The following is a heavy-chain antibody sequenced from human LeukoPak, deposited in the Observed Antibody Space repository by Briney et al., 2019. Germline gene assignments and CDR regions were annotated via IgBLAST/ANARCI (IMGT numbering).Heavy chain of an antibody. V-gene: IGHV3-21*01. D-gene: IGHD6-13*01. Sequence: GGSLRLSCAASGFTFSSYSMNWVRQAPGKGLEWVSSISSSSSYIYYADSVKGRFTISRDNAKNSLYLQMNSLRAEDTAVYYCARGRNSYSSSPENAFDIWGQGTMVTVSS. CDR3: ARGRNSYSSSPENAFDI. J-gene: IGHJ3*02. CDR1: GFTFSSYS. CDR2: ISSSSSYI.